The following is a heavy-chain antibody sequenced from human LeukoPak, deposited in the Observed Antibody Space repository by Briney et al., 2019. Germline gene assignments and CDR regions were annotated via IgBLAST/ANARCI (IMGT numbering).Heavy chain of an antibody. Sequence: SSETLSLTCTVSGGSISRYYWSWIRQPPGKGLEWIGYIYYSGSSNYNPSLKSRVTISVDTSKNQFSLNLSSVTAADTAVYYCARGVSGYDRGPWSDWGQGTLVTVSS. J-gene: IGHJ4*02. CDR3: ARGVSGYDRGPWSD. CDR2: IYYSGSS. D-gene: IGHD5-12*01. CDR1: GGSISRYY. V-gene: IGHV4-59*01.